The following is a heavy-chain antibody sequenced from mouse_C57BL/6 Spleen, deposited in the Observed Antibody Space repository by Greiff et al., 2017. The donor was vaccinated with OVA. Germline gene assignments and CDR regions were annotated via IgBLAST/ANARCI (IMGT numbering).Heavy chain of an antibody. D-gene: IGHD3-3*01. V-gene: IGHV1-15*01. Sequence: QVQLQQSGAELVRPGASVTLSCKASGYTFTDYEMHWVKQTPVHGLEWIGAIDPETGGTAYNQKFKGKAILTADKSSSTAYMELRSLTSEDSAVYYCTRWGLGGTWFAYWGQGTLVTVSA. CDR2: IDPETGGT. CDR3: TRWGLGGTWFAY. J-gene: IGHJ3*01. CDR1: GYTFTDYE.